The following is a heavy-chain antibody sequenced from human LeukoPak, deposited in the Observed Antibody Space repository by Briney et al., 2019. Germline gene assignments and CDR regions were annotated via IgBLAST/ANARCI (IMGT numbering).Heavy chain of an antibody. Sequence: PSQALSLTCTVSGGSISSGSYYWSWIRQPAGKGLEWIGRIYSSGSTNYNPSLKSRVTIALDTSKNQFSLKLSSVTAADTAVYYCARLYGNYQNYFDYWGQGTLVTVSS. CDR1: GGSISSGSYY. V-gene: IGHV4-61*02. CDR2: IYSSGST. J-gene: IGHJ4*02. CDR3: ARLYGNYQNYFDY. D-gene: IGHD1-7*01.